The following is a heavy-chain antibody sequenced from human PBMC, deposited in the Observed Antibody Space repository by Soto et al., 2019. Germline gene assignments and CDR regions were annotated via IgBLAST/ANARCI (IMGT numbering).Heavy chain of an antibody. CDR2: IKQDGSEK. CDR3: AKDGSGYSYAQEDDY. J-gene: IGHJ4*02. CDR1: GFTFNSYW. D-gene: IGHD5-18*01. Sequence: GGSLRLSCAASGFTFNSYWMSWVRQAPGKGLEWVANIKQDGSEKYYVDSVKGRFTISRDNAKNTLYLQMNSLRAEDTAVYYCAKDGSGYSYAQEDDYWGQGTLVAVSS. V-gene: IGHV3-7*05.